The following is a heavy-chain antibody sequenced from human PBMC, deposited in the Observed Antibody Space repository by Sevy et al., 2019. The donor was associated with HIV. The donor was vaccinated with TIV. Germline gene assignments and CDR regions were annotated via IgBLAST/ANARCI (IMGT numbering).Heavy chain of an antibody. D-gene: IGHD2-8*02. CDR1: GFRFSSYG. J-gene: IGHJ4*02. Sequence: GGSLRLSCSASGFRFSSYGMTWVRQAPGKGLEWVSSISGTGASTDYADSLKGRFTISRDNSRNTLFLQMNTLRAEDTAVYYCAKDGGVNWDQYYFDSWGQGTLVTVSS. CDR2: ISGTGAST. V-gene: IGHV3-23*01. CDR3: AKDGGVNWDQYYFDS.